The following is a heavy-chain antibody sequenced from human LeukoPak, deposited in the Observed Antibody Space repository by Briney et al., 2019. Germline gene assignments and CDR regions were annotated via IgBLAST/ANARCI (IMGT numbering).Heavy chain of an antibody. CDR2: ISYDGSNK. D-gene: IGHD1-26*01. J-gene: IGHJ4*02. V-gene: IGHV3-30*18. CDR1: GFTFSSYG. Sequence: GGSLRLSCAASGFTFSSYGMHWVRQAPGKGLEWVAVISYDGSNKYYADSVKGRFTISRDNSKNTLYLQMNSLRAEDTAVYYCAKDAYSGSYLDYWGQGIPVTVSS. CDR3: AKDAYSGSYLDY.